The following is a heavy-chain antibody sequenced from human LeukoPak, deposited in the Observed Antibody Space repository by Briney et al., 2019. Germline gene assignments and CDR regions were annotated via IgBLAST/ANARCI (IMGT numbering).Heavy chain of an antibody. CDR2: ISGSGGST. Sequence: PGGSLRLSCAASGFTFDRYAMSWVPQAPGKGLEWVSDISGSGGSTYYADSVKGRFPISRDNSKNTLYLQMNSLRAEDTAVYYCATGRTIVVVPAAMPDYWGQGTLVTVSS. CDR1: GFTFDRYA. V-gene: IGHV3-23*01. CDR3: ATGRTIVVVPAAMPDY. J-gene: IGHJ4*02. D-gene: IGHD2-2*01.